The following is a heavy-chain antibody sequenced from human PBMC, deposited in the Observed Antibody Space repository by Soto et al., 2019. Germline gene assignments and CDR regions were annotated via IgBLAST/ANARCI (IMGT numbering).Heavy chain of an antibody. J-gene: IGHJ2*01. Sequence: EVQLVESGGGLVQPGGSLRLSCAASGFTFSSYWMHWVRQAPGKGLVWVSRMNSDGSTTSYADSVKGRFTISRDNAKNTGYLQMNSLTAEDTAVYYCARVGRGFWYFDLWGRGTLVTVSS. CDR3: ARVGRGFWYFDL. V-gene: IGHV3-74*01. CDR2: MNSDGSTT. CDR1: GFTFSSYW.